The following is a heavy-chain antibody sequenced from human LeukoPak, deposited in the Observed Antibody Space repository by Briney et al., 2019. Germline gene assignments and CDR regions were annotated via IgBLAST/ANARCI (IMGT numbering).Heavy chain of an antibody. V-gene: IGHV1-2*02. CDR3: ARGGRVGRTYCGGDCYPDWEYYFDY. CDR1: GYTFTGYY. J-gene: IGHJ4*02. Sequence: GASVKVSFKSSGYTFTGYYMHWVRQAPGQGLEWMGLINHNSGGTNKAQKFEGRVTMTRDTSISTAYMELSRLRTDDTAGYYCARGGRVGRTYCGGDCYPDWEYYFDYWGKGPRVTVS. D-gene: IGHD2-21*02. CDR2: INHNSGGT.